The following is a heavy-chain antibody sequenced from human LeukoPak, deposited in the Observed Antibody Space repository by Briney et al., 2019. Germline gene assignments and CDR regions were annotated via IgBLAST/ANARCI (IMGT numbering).Heavy chain of an antibody. J-gene: IGHJ2*01. CDR3: ARWRSTSWYFDL. D-gene: IGHD6-6*01. V-gene: IGHV3-13*04. CDR2: IGTAGDT. Sequence: GGSLRLSCAASGFTFSSYDMHWVRQATGRGLEWVSAIGTAGDTYYPGSVKGRLTISRENAKNSLYLQMNSLRAGDTAVYYCARWRSTSWYFDLWGRGTLVTFSA. CDR1: GFTFSSYD.